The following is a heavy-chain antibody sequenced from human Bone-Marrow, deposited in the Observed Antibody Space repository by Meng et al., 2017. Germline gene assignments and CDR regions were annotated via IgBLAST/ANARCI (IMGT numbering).Heavy chain of an antibody. V-gene: IGHV7-4-1*02. J-gene: IGHJ4*02. Sequence: VQQVESGTELKKPGASVKVSCKASGYTFTTYAMNWVRQAPGQGLEWMGWINTNTGNPTYAQGFTGRFVFSLDTSVSTAYLQISSLKAEDTAVYYCARPPHYFGSGSYYFDYWGQGTLVTVSS. CDR2: INTNTGNP. CDR1: GYTFTTYA. CDR3: ARPPHYFGSGSYYFDY. D-gene: IGHD3-10*01.